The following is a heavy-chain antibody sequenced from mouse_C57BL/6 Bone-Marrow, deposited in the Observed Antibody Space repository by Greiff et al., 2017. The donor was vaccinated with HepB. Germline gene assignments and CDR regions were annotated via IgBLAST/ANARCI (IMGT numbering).Heavy chain of an antibody. CDR3: TRQGGSSYVDY. Sequence: VQLQQSGAELVRPGASVTLSCKASGYTFTDYEMHWVKQTPVHCLEWIGAIDPETGGTAYNQKFKGKAILTADKSSSTAYMELRSLTSEDSAVYYCTRQGGSSYVDYWGQGTTLTVSS. D-gene: IGHD1-1*01. J-gene: IGHJ2*01. CDR2: IDPETGGT. CDR1: GYTFTDYE. V-gene: IGHV1-15*01.